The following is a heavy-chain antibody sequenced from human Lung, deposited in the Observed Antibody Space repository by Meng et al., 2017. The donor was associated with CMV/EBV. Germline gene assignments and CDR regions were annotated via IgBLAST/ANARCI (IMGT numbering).Heavy chain of an antibody. V-gene: IGHV5-51*01. CDR1: GYTFNSYW. CDR3: AKQTGYWGHCGGVTCPAAS. D-gene: IGHD2-21*01. J-gene: IGHJ5*02. Sequence: GEXXKISCTASGYTFNSYWIVWVRQMPGKGLEWMGIIYPGASETKYSPSFHVQVTMSVDKYITTAYLQWNSLKASDTDMYYCAKQTGYWGHCGGVTCPAASWXQGSXVTVSS. CDR2: IYPGASET.